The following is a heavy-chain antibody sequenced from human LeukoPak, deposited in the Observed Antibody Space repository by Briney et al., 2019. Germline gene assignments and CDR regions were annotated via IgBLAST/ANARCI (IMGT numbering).Heavy chain of an antibody. J-gene: IGHJ6*03. Sequence: ASVKVSCEASGYTFTGYYMHWVRQAPGQGLEWMGWINPNSGATNYAQKFQGRVTMTRDTSISTVYMELSSLRSDDTALYYCARDGDPSYYYYMDVWGKGTTVTISS. D-gene: IGHD7-27*01. CDR3: ARDGDPSYYYYMDV. V-gene: IGHV1-2*02. CDR2: INPNSGAT. CDR1: GYTFTGYY.